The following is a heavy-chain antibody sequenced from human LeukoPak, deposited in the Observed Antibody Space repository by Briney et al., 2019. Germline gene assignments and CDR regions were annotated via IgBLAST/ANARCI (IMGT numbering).Heavy chain of an antibody. CDR2: FDPEHGET. J-gene: IGHJ4*01. CDR1: GYTLTELS. CDR3: ARRRDMYNVFPY. V-gene: IGHV1-24*01. D-gene: IGHD5-24*01. Sequence: GASVKVSCKVSGYTLTELSMLWVRQAPGKGLEWMGGFDPEHGETIYAQKFQGRVTMTEDTSTDTAYMELSSLRSEDTAIYYCARRRDMYNVFPYWGQGTLVTVSA.